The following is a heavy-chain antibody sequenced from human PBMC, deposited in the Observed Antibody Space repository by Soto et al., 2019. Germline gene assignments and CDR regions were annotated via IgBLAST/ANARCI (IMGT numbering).Heavy chain of an antibody. CDR2: IYYSGST. Sequence: SDTLSLTCTVSGGSISSSSYYWGWIRQPPGKGLEWIGSIYYSGSTYYNPSLKSRVTISVDTSKNQFSLKLSSVTAADTAVYYCARHQDVKEIYFDYWGQGTLVTVSS. V-gene: IGHV4-39*01. CDR3: ARHQDVKEIYFDY. CDR1: GGSISSSSYY. J-gene: IGHJ4*02.